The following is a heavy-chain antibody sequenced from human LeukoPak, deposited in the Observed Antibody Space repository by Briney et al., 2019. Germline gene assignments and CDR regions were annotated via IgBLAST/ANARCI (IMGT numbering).Heavy chain of an antibody. Sequence: GGSLRLSCAASGFTFDDYGMSWVRQAPGKGLEWVSGIIRNGAWTNYAGSVKGRFTISRDDAKKSLYLQMNSLRAEDTALYYCAREDGDYEFDYWGRGTLVTVSS. D-gene: IGHD4-17*01. V-gene: IGHV3-20*04. CDR3: AREDGDYEFDY. J-gene: IGHJ4*02. CDR1: GFTFDDYG. CDR2: IIRNGAWT.